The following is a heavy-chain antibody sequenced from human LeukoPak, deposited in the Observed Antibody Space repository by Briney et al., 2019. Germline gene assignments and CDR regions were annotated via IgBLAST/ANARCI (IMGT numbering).Heavy chain of an antibody. J-gene: IGHJ4*02. Sequence: GGSLRLSCAASGFTFSSYGMSWVRQAPGKGLEWVSAISGSGGSTYYADSVKGRFTISRDNSKNTLYLQMNSLRAEDTAVYYCAKDTKPNYYDSSGYNYWGQGTLVTVSS. D-gene: IGHD3-22*01. CDR3: AKDTKPNYYDSSGYNY. V-gene: IGHV3-23*01. CDR2: ISGSGGST. CDR1: GFTFSSYG.